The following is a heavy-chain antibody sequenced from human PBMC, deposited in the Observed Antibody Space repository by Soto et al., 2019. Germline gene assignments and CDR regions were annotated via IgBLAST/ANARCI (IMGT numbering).Heavy chain of an antibody. V-gene: IGHV1-2*04. CDR1: GYTFTGYY. J-gene: IGHJ4*02. CDR3: ARGSGMGATPLDY. Sequence: QVQLVQSGAEVKKPGASVKVSCKASGYTFTGYYMHWVRQAPGQGLEWMGWINPNSGGKNYAQKFQGWGTMTRDTSIRTAYMELSRLRSDDTAVYYCARGSGMGATPLDYWGQGTLVTVSS. CDR2: INPNSGGK. D-gene: IGHD1-26*01.